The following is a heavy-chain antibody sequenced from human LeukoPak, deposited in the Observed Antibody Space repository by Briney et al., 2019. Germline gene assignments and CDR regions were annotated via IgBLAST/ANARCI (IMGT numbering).Heavy chain of an antibody. CDR1: GYRFTSYW. CDR2: IYPGESDT. CDR3: ARQNLGSETTAPMDV. V-gene: IGHV5-51*01. Sequence: GGSLNISCKGSGYRFTSYWIGWVRQIPGKGLEWMGIIYPGESDTRYKPSFQDQVTISADKSISTAYLQWSILNACDTALYYLARQNLGSETTAPMDVWGQGTTVTVSS. D-gene: IGHD3-10*01. J-gene: IGHJ6*02.